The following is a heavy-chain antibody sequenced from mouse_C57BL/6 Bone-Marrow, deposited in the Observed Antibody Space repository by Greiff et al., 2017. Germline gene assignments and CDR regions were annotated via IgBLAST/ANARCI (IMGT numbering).Heavy chain of an antibody. CDR1: GYTFTDYY. CDR3: AYYGNYEGAMDY. V-gene: IGHV1-19*01. CDR2: INPYNGGT. D-gene: IGHD2-1*01. Sequence: VQLQQSGPVLVKPGASVKMSCKASGYTFTDYYMNWVKQSHGKSLEWIGVINPYNGGTSYNQKFKGKATLTVDKSSSTAYMELNSLTSEDSAVYYCAYYGNYEGAMDYWGQGTSVTASS. J-gene: IGHJ4*01.